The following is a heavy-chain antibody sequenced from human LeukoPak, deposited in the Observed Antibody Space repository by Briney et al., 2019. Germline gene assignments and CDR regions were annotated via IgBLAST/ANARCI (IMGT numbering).Heavy chain of an antibody. Sequence: PGGPLRLSCAASGFTVSTSVMHWVRQAPGKGLDWAAIISFDGTTKYYADSVKGRFTISRDNSKNTLFLQMDSLRVEDTAVYYCVKGKDLYGALDIWGQGTMVTVSS. CDR2: ISFDGTTK. J-gene: IGHJ3*02. D-gene: IGHD3-16*01. CDR3: VKGKDLYGALDI. V-gene: IGHV3-30*18. CDR1: GFTVSTSV.